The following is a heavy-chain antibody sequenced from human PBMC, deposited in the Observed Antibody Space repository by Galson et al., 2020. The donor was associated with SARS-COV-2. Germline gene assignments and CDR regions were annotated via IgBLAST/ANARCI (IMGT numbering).Heavy chain of an antibody. Sequence: GESLKISCAASGFTFSSYWMSWVRQAPGKGLEWVASIRQDGSEKYYVDSVKGRFTISRDNSKNTLYLQMNSLRAEDTAVYYCAKDGRLNDYSNFDYWGQGTLVTVSS. D-gene: IGHD4-4*01. J-gene: IGHJ4*02. V-gene: IGHV3-7*01. CDR2: IRQDGSEK. CDR1: GFTFSSYW. CDR3: AKDGRLNDYSNFDY.